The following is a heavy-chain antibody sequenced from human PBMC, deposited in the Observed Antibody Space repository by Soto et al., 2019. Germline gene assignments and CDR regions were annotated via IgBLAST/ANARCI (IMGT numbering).Heavy chain of an antibody. Sequence: EVQLLESGGGLVQPGGSLRLSCAASGFTFSSYAMSWVRQAPGKGLEWVSAISGSGGSTYYADSVKGRFTISRDNSKNTLYLRMNSLRAEDTAVYYCAKDQLEPSRRDYWGQGTLVTVSS. CDR2: ISGSGGST. J-gene: IGHJ4*02. V-gene: IGHV3-23*01. CDR3: AKDQLEPSRRDY. D-gene: IGHD1-1*01. CDR1: GFTFSSYA.